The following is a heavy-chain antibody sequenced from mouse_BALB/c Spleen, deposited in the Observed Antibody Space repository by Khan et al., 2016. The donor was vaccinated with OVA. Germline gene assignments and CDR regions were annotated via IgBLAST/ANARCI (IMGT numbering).Heavy chain of an antibody. CDR1: GFSLTGYG. D-gene: IGHD2-10*01. CDR3: ARAYYGNYREAMDY. V-gene: IGHV2-6-7*01. J-gene: IGHJ4*01. Sequence: QMQLEELGPGLVAPSQSLSITCTVSGFSLTGYGVNWVRQPPGKGLEWLGMIWGDGNTDYNSALKSRLSISKDNSKSQVFLKMNSLQTDDTAMYYCARAYYGNYREAMDYWGQGTSVTVSS. CDR2: IWGDGNT.